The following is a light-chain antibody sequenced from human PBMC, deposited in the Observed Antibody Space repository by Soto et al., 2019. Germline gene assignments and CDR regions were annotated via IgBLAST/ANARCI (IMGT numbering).Light chain of an antibody. CDR1: QTINTY. Sequence: DIQMTQSPSSLSASVGDRVTITCRASQTINTYLNWYQQKLGKAPKLLIYAAFTLQSGVPSRFSGSGSGTDFTLTISSLQPEDFATYYCQQSYSTPQTFGGGTRVEIK. J-gene: IGKJ4*01. V-gene: IGKV1-39*01. CDR2: AAF. CDR3: QQSYSTPQT.